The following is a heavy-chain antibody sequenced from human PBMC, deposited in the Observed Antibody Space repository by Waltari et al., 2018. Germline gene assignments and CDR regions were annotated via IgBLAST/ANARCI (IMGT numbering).Heavy chain of an antibody. CDR1: GFPFGTYP. Sequence: EMQLLESGGALVQPGGSLSLSCAASGFPFGTYPMNWFRQAPGKGLEWVAVMTASGLMDYGDSVKGRFIISRDNSKNTLYLEMYRLRVEDTARYYCAKDEGARLAPTFGMDAWGQGTTVIVSS. D-gene: IGHD6-6*01. CDR2: MTASGLM. CDR3: AKDEGARLAPTFGMDA. V-gene: IGHV3-23*01. J-gene: IGHJ6*02.